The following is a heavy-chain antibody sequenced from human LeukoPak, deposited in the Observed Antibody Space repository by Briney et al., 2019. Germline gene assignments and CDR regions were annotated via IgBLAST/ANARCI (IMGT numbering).Heavy chain of an antibody. Sequence: GGSLRLSCAASGFTFDDYAMHWVRQAPGKGLEWVSLISGDGGSTYYADSVRGRFTISRDNSKNALYLQMNSLRTEDTALYYYANLRRDYGGNSWGQGTLVTVSS. D-gene: IGHD4-23*01. CDR1: GFTFDDYA. V-gene: IGHV3-43*02. CDR3: ANLRRDYGGNS. CDR2: ISGDGGST. J-gene: IGHJ4*02.